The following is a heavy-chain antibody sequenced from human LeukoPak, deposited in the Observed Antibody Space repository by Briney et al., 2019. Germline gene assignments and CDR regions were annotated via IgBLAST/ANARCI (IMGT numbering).Heavy chain of an antibody. Sequence: SQTLSLTCAISGDSVTSNSSDWNWIRQSPSKGLEWLGRTYYRSKWYNDYAVSVKSRITINPDTSKNQFSLQLNSVTPEDTAVYYCARAGYCSSTSCPGDYWYFDLWGRGTLVTVSS. CDR3: ARAGYCSSTSCPGDYWYFDL. J-gene: IGHJ2*01. D-gene: IGHD2-2*01. CDR2: TYYRSKWYN. V-gene: IGHV6-1*01. CDR1: GDSVTSNSSD.